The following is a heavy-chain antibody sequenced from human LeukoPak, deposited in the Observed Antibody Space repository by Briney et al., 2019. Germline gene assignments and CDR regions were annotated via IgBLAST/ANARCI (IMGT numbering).Heavy chain of an antibody. Sequence: SETLSLTCAVYGRSFSGYYWSWIRQPPGKGLEWIGEINHSGSTNYNPSLKSRVTISVDTSKNQFSLKLSSVTAADTAVYYCARYRYCSSTSCYRGASMWFDPWGEGTLVSVSS. V-gene: IGHV4-34*01. D-gene: IGHD2-2*01. CDR1: GRSFSGYY. CDR3: ARYRYCSSTSCYRGASMWFDP. J-gene: IGHJ5*02. CDR2: INHSGST.